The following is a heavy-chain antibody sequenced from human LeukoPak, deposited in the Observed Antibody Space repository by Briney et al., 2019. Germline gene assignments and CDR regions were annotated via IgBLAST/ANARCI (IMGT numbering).Heavy chain of an antibody. CDR1: GFTFSSYG. CDR3: ARDLDYDILTGYYASFDY. CDR2: RSYGGSNK. D-gene: IGHD3-9*01. V-gene: IGHV3-30*03. Sequence: GGTLRLSCAASGFTFSSYGMSWVRQAPGKGLEWVAVRSYGGSNKYYADSVKGRFTISRDNSKNTLYLQMNSLRAEDTAVYYCARDLDYDILTGYYASFDYWGQGTLVTVSS. J-gene: IGHJ4*02.